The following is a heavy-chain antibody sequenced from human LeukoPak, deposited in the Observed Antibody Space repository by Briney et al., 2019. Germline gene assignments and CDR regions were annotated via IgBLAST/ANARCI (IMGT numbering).Heavy chain of an antibody. J-gene: IGHJ3*02. CDR2: TYTDDSA. D-gene: IGHD6-13*01. V-gene: IGHV3-53*01. CDR1: GFSVSNKY. CDR3: AGGYTNTRSALWAFDI. Sequence: PGGSLRLSCAASGFSVSNKYMSWVRQAPGKGLEWVALTYTDDSAHYADSVKGRFAISRDNSKNTLSLQLNSLRAGDSALYYCAGGYTNTRSALWAFDIWGRGTMVIVSS.